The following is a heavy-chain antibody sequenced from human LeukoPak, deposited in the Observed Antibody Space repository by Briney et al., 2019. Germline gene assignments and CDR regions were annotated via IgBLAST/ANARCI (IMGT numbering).Heavy chain of an antibody. CDR1: GFTFSSYA. CDR3: AKGGYCSGGSCYQPRNDAFDI. CDR2: ISGSGGST. J-gene: IGHJ3*02. D-gene: IGHD2-15*01. V-gene: IGHV3-23*01. Sequence: GGSLRLSCAASGFTFSSYAMSWVRRAPGKGLEWVSAISGSGGSTYYADSVKGRFTISRDNSKNTLYLQMNSLRAEDTAVYYCAKGGYCSGGSCYQPRNDAFDIWGQGTMVTVSS.